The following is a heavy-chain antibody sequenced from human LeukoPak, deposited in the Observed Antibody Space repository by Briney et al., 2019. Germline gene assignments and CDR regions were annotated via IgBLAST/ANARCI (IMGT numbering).Heavy chain of an antibody. CDR1: GGTFSSYA. CDR3: ASRGLYYYDSSGYFEDY. CDR2: IIPIFGTA. J-gene: IGHJ4*02. V-gene: IGHV1-69*05. D-gene: IGHD3-22*01. Sequence: SVKVSCKASGGTFSSYAISWVRQAPGQGLEWMGGIIPIFGTANYAQKFQGRVTITTDESTSTAYMELSSLRSEDTAVYYCASRGLYYYDSSGYFEDYWGQGTLVTVSS.